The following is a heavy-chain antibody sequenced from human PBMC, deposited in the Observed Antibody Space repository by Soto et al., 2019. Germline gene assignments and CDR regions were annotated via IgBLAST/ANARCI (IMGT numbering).Heavy chain of an antibody. CDR1: GFTFSSFA. V-gene: IGHV3-30*04. CDR2: ISFNGLSQ. Sequence: QEILVESGGGVVQSGTSLRLSCAASGFTFSSFAMHWVRQAPGKGLEWVSVISFNGLSQFYADSVRGRVTVSRDNSKNTLYLKMDSLRADDTVLYSCARGERSLRCGFDVWGQGTEVSVS. CDR3: ARGERSLRCGFDV. D-gene: IGHD5-12*01. J-gene: IGHJ3*01.